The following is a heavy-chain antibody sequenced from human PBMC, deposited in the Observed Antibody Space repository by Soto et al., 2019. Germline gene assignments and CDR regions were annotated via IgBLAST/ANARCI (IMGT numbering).Heavy chain of an antibody. CDR3: TTDSTTIGPYGFDY. CDR1: GFTFSSYA. D-gene: IGHD3-3*01. J-gene: IGHJ4*02. V-gene: IGHV3-30-3*01. Sequence: PGGSLRLSCAASGFTFSSYAMHWVRQAPGKGLEWVAVISYDGSNKYYADSVKGRFTISRDNSKNTLYLQMNSLKTEDTAVYYCTTDSTTIGPYGFDYWGQGTLVTVSS. CDR2: ISYDGSNK.